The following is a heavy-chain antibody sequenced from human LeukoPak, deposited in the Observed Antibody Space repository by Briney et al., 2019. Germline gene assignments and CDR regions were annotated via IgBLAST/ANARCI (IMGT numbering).Heavy chain of an antibody. CDR3: AKDAMVRARGYFDY. Sequence: GRSLRLSCVASGFTFSSYGMHWVRQAPGKGLEWVAVISYDGAKKYYADSVKGRFTISRDNSKNTLYLQMNSLRAEDTAVYYCAKDAMVRARGYFDYWGQGTLVTVSS. CDR1: GFTFSSYG. D-gene: IGHD3-10*01. J-gene: IGHJ4*02. CDR2: ISYDGAKK. V-gene: IGHV3-30*18.